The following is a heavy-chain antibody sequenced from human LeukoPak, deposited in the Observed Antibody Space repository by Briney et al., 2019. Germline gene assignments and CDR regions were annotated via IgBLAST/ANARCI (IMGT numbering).Heavy chain of an antibody. D-gene: IGHD1-26*01. CDR1: GDSINSINYY. Sequence: SETLSLTCTVSGDSINSINYYWGWIRQPPGEGLEWIASTSSGAHTFYNPSLKSRVTISIDTSKNQFSLKLASATAADTAIYYCARDQRSLYDFWGQGSLVTVSS. CDR3: ARDQRSLYDF. V-gene: IGHV4-39*07. J-gene: IGHJ4*02. CDR2: TSSGAHT.